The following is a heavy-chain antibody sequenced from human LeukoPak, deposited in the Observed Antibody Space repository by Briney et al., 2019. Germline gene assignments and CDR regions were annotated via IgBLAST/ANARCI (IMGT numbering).Heavy chain of an antibody. D-gene: IGHD6-13*01. V-gene: IGHV3-23*01. J-gene: IGHJ4*02. CDR3: AKDSIAAAGIFDY. CDR1: GFTFSSYA. Sequence: PGGSLRLSCAASGFTFSSYAMTWVRQAPGKGLEWVSVISAGGGSTYYADSVKGRFTISRDNSKNTLYLQVNSLRAEDTAVYYCAKDSIAAAGIFDYWGQGTLVTVSS. CDR2: ISAGGGST.